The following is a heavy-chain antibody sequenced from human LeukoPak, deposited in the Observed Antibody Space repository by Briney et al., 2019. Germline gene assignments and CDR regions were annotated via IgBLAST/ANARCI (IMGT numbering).Heavy chain of an antibody. CDR3: AKVPISSGWPNFDY. CDR2: ISGSGGST. V-gene: IGHV3-23*01. J-gene: IGHJ4*02. D-gene: IGHD6-19*01. CDR1: GFTFSSYA. Sequence: GGSLRLSCTASGFTFSSYATSWVRQAPGKGLEWVSAISGSGGSTYYADSVKARFTISRDNSKNTLYLQMNNLRAEDTAVYYCAKVPISSGWPNFDYWGQGTLVTVSS.